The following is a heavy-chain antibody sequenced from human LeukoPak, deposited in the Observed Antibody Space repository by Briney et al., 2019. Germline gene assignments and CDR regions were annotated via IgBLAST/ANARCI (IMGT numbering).Heavy chain of an antibody. CDR1: GFTVSSNY. Sequence: GGSLRLSCAASGFTVSSNYMSWVRQAPGKGLEWVSVIYSGGSTYYADSVKGRFTISRDNSKNTLYLQMNSLGAEDTAVYYCARGPATRVYYFDYWGQGTLVTVSS. CDR2: IYSGGST. V-gene: IGHV3-53*01. D-gene: IGHD1-26*01. J-gene: IGHJ4*02. CDR3: ARGPATRVYYFDY.